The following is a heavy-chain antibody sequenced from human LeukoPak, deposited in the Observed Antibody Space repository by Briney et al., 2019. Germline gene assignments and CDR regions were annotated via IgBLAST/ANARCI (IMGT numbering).Heavy chain of an antibody. CDR3: AKVAGYSYVGVCYFDY. D-gene: IGHD5-18*01. J-gene: IGHJ4*02. Sequence: PGGSLRLSCTASGFTFSTYAMNWVRQAPGKGLEWVSAISGSSGSTYYADSVKGRFTISRDNSKNTLYLQMNSLRAEDTAVYYCAKVAGYSYVGVCYFDYWGQGTLVTVSS. V-gene: IGHV3-23*01. CDR1: GFTFSTYA. CDR2: ISGSSGST.